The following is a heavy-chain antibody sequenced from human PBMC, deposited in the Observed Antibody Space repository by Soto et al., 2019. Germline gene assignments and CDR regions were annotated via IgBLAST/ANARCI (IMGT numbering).Heavy chain of an antibody. CDR1: GFVSNDYD. J-gene: IGHJ5*02. V-gene: IGHV3-30*03. CDR2: ISYDGTKK. D-gene: IGHD2-21*01. CDR3: SRGIKGGLDA. Sequence: QVQLAESGGGVVQPGGSLRLSCATSGFVSNDYDIHWVRQAPGKGLAWLASISYDGTKKYYAESVKGRFTISRDNSKNTLSLQLNSLGAEDTAVYYCSRGIKGGLDAWGPGTLVTVSS.